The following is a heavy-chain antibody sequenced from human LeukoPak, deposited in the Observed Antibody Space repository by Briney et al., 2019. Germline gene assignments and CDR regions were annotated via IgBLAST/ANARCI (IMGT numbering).Heavy chain of an antibody. J-gene: IGHJ4*02. CDR1: GFTFSNAW. Sequence: GGSLRLSCAASGFTFSNAWMSWVRQAPGQGLEWVGRIKSKTDGGTTDYAAPVKDRFTISSDDSKNTLYLQVNSLKTEDTAVYYCTTEAAGTFDYGGQGTLVTVSS. V-gene: IGHV3-15*01. CDR3: TTEAAGTFDY. CDR2: IKSKTDGGTT. D-gene: IGHD6-13*01.